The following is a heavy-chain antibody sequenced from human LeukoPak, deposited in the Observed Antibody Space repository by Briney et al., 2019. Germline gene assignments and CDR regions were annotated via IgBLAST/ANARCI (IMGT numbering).Heavy chain of an antibody. Sequence: KPSETLSLTCTVSGGSISSHYWSWIRQPPGKGLEWIGYIYYSGSTNYNPSLKSRVTISVDTSENQFSLKLSSVTAADTAVYYCARQDRGMDVWGQGTTVTVSS. CDR2: IYYSGST. CDR3: ARQDRGMDV. V-gene: IGHV4-59*08. CDR1: GGSISSHY. J-gene: IGHJ6*02.